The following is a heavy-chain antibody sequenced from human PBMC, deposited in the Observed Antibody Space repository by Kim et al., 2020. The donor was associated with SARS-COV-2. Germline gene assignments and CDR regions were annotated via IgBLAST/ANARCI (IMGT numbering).Heavy chain of an antibody. CDR3: ARDITAAATGDYYYYYGMDV. CDR2: ISSSSSYI. Sequence: GGSLRLSCAASGFTFSSYSMNWVRQAPGKGLEWVSSISSSSSYIYYADSVKGRFTISRDNAKNSLYLQMNSLRAEDTAVYYCARDITAAATGDYYYYYGMDVWGQGTTVTVSS. D-gene: IGHD6-13*01. V-gene: IGHV3-21*01. CDR1: GFTFSSYS. J-gene: IGHJ6*02.